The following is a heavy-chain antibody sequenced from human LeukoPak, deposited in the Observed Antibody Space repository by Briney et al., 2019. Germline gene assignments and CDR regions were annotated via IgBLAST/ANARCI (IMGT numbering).Heavy chain of an antibody. CDR3: ARRVEMDI. Sequence: PSGTLSLTCAVSGYSISSGYYWGWIRQPPGKGLEWIGSIYHSGSTYYNSSLKSRVTISVDTSKNQFSLKLSSVTAADTAVYYCARRVEMDIWGQGTMVTVSS. CDR1: GYSISSGYY. V-gene: IGHV4-38-2*01. J-gene: IGHJ3*02. CDR2: IYHSGST. D-gene: IGHD5-24*01.